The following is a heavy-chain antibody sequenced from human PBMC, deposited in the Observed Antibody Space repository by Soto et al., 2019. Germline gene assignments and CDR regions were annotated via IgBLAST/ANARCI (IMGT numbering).Heavy chain of an antibody. J-gene: IGHJ6*02. CDR2: IYPGDSDT. D-gene: IGHD6-19*01. CDR1: GNSFNNW. CDR3: ARHLHPGISVTGTVLSLDL. Sequence: GESLKISCKGLGNSFNNWIGWVRQMPGKGLEWMGIIYPGDSDTRYSPSFQGQVTISADKSISTAYLQWSSLKASDTAMYYCARHLHPGISVTGTVLSLDLLDQRTTV. V-gene: IGHV5-51*01.